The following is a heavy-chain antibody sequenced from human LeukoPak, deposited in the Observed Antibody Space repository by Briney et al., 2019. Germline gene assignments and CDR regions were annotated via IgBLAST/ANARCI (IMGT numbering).Heavy chain of an antibody. D-gene: IGHD3-10*01. CDR2: IFPGDSDT. J-gene: IGHJ3*02. V-gene: IGHV5-51*01. CDR1: GYTFTSYW. CDR3: ARFPWFGELTGAFDI. Sequence: GESLKISCKGSGYTFTSYWIGWVRQMPGKGLEWMGIIFPGDSDTRYSPSFQGQVTLSAAKSISTAYLQWSSLKASDTAMYYCARFPWFGELTGAFDIWGQGTMVTVSS.